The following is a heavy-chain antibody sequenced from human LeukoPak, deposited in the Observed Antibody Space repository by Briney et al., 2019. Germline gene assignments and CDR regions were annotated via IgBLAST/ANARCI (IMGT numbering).Heavy chain of an antibody. CDR2: IYTTGKT. J-gene: IGHJ4*02. Sequence: TSETLSLTCTVSSGSINSYYWGWVRQPAGRGLEWIGRIYTTGKTDYNPSLKSQLTMSVDTSKRQFSLNLRSVTAADTAIYYCARHGYTASHYFLDFWSQGTLVTVSS. CDR3: ARHGYTASHYFLDF. V-gene: IGHV4-4*07. CDR1: SGSINSYY. D-gene: IGHD3-16*01.